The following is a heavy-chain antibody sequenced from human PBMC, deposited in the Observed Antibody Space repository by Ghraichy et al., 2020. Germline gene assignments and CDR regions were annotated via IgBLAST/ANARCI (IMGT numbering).Heavy chain of an antibody. CDR3: ARDPAYYDFSTSYGDPPTFDT. D-gene: IGHD3-3*01. Sequence: GGSLRLSCVASGFTFRTNHMSWVRQAPGKGLEWLSYISTSSSTIYYADSVKGRFIISRDNAKNSLFLQMNSLRDEDTGVYYCARDPAYYDFSTSYGDPPTFDTWGQGTLVTVSS. CDR1: GFTFRTNH. CDR2: ISTSSSTI. J-gene: IGHJ4*02. V-gene: IGHV3-48*02.